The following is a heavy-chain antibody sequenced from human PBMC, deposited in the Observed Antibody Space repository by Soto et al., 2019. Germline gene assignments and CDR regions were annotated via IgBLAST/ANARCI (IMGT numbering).Heavy chain of an antibody. Sequence: GGSLRLSCAASGFTFSSYGMHWVRQAPGKGLEWVAVIWYDGSNKYYADSVKGRFTISRDNSKNTLYLQMNSLRAEDTAVYYCARDNAIDNWNTRYYFDYWGQGTLVTVSS. J-gene: IGHJ4*02. CDR3: ARDNAIDNWNTRYYFDY. CDR2: IWYDGSNK. V-gene: IGHV3-33*01. D-gene: IGHD1-20*01. CDR1: GFTFSSYG.